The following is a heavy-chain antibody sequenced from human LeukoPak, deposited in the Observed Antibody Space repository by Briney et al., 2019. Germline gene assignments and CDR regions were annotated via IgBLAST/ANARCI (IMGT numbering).Heavy chain of an antibody. Sequence: PSETLSLTCAVYGGSFSGYYWSWIRQPPGKGLEWIGEINHSGSTNYNPSLKSRVTISVDTSKNQFPLKLSSVTAADTAVYYCASFPSIAAAGWFDYWGQGTLVTVSS. CDR3: ASFPSIAAAGWFDY. CDR1: GGSFSGYY. V-gene: IGHV4-34*01. D-gene: IGHD6-13*01. CDR2: INHSGST. J-gene: IGHJ4*02.